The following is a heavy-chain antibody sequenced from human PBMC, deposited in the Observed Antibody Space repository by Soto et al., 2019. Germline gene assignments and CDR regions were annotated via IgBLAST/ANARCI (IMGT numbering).Heavy chain of an antibody. CDR1: GYSISSGYY. J-gene: IGHJ5*02. D-gene: IGHD6-19*01. V-gene: IGHV4-38-2*02. CDR2: IYHGGST. Sequence: LSLTCAVSGYSISSGYYWGWIRQPPGKGLEWIGSIYHGGSTYYNPSLKSRVTISVDTSKNQFSLKLSSVTAADTAVYYCAREGIAVAGSVWFDPWGQGTLVTVSS. CDR3: AREGIAVAGSVWFDP.